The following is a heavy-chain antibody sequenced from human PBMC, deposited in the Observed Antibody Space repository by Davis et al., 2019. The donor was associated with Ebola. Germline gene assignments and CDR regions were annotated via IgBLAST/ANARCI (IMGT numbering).Heavy chain of an antibody. J-gene: IGHJ6*02. D-gene: IGHD2/OR15-2a*01. CDR1: GFTFSSYW. Sequence: LRLSCAASGFTFSSYWMHWIRQPPGKGLEWIGYIYYSGSTYYNPSLKSRVTISVDTSKNQFSLKLSSVTAADTAVYYCARDHNERIVNYYYGMDVWGQGTTVTVSS. CDR2: IYYSGST. V-gene: IGHV4-30-4*08. CDR3: ARDHNERIVNYYYGMDV.